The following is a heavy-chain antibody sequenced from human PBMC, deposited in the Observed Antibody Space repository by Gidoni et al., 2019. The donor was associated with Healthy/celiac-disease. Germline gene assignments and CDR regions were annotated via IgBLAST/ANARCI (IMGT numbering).Heavy chain of an antibody. J-gene: IGHJ4*02. Sequence: EVQLVESGGGLVQPGGSLRLSCAASGFTLSSYEMNWVRQDPGKGLEWVSYISSSGSTIYYADSVKGRFTISRDNAKNSLYLQMNSLRAEDTAVYYCAREDIYCSGGSCLHYFDYWGQGTLVTVSS. CDR1: GFTLSSYE. D-gene: IGHD2-15*01. CDR3: AREDIYCSGGSCLHYFDY. CDR2: ISSSGSTI. V-gene: IGHV3-48*03.